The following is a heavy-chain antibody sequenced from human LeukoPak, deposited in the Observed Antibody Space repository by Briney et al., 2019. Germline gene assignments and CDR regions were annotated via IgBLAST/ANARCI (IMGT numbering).Heavy chain of an antibody. Sequence: QPGRSLRLSCAASGFTFSSYGMHWVRQAAGKGLESVAVIWYDGSNKYYADSVKGRFTISRDNSKNTLYLQMNSLRAEDTAVYFFQTVNGIRYFDWSKPTQYYYGMDVWGKGTTVTVSS. D-gene: IGHD3-9*01. J-gene: IGHJ6*04. CDR2: IWYDGSNK. CDR1: GFTFSSYG. CDR3: QTVNGIRYFDWSKPTQYYYGMDV. V-gene: IGHV3-33*01.